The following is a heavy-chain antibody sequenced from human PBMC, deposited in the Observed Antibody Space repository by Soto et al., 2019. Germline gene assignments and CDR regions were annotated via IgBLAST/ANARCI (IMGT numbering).Heavy chain of an antibody. J-gene: IGHJ4*02. CDR1: GFTFSSYW. CDR3: ARAAGSHYPNLDY. V-gene: IGHV3-74*01. CDR2: INGDGIA. Sequence: EVQLVESGGGLVQPGGSLRLSCAASGFTFSSYWMHWVRQSPGKGLVWVSRINGDGIATYADSVKGRFTISRDNAKNTLYLQMNSLRAEDTAVYSCARAAGSHYPNLDYWGQGTQVTVSS. D-gene: IGHD1-26*01.